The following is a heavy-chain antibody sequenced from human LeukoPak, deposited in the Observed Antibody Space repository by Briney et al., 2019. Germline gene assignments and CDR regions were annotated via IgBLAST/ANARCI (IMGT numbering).Heavy chain of an antibody. V-gene: IGHV3-30*18. CDR2: ISYDGSNE. CDR1: GLTFSGYG. Sequence: GGSLRLSCAASGLTFSGYGIHWVRQAPGKGLEWVALISYDGSNEYYADSVKGRFTISRDNSKNTLYLQMNSLRPEDTAVYYCAKGVYCSGGFCYQVTRYDYGMDVWGQGTTVTVSS. CDR3: AKGVYCSGGFCYQVTRYDYGMDV. J-gene: IGHJ6*02. D-gene: IGHD2-15*01.